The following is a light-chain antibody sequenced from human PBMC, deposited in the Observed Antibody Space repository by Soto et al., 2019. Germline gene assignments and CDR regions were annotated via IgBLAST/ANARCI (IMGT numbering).Light chain of an antibody. CDR2: DAS. Sequence: EIVLTQSPATLSLSPGERATLSCRASQSVSSSLAWYQQKPGQAPRLLIYDASNRATGIPARFSGSGSGTDFTLPIGSLEPEDFAGYHRQQRTYWRRTFGQGPKVEIK. J-gene: IGKJ1*01. CDR3: QQRTYWRRT. CDR1: QSVSSS. V-gene: IGKV3-11*01.